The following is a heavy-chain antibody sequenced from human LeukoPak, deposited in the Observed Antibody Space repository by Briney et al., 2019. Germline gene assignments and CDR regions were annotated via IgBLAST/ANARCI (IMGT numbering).Heavy chain of an antibody. CDR2: IYYSGTT. Sequence: SETLSLTCTVSGGSISSSSYYWGWIRQPPGKGLEWIGSIYYSGTTYYNPSLKSRVTISVDTSKNQFSLKLSSVTAADTAVYYCARRVQDYYGSGSHFDHWGQGTLVTVSS. D-gene: IGHD3-10*01. V-gene: IGHV4-39*01. J-gene: IGHJ4*02. CDR3: ARRVQDYYGSGSHFDH. CDR1: GGSISSSSYY.